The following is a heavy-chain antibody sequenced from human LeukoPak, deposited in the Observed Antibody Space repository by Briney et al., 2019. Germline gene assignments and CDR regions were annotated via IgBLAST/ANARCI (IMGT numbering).Heavy chain of an antibody. CDR2: ISAYNGNT. J-gene: IGHJ4*02. V-gene: IGHV1-18*01. CDR3: ARDLHRSISYYYDSSGYFGY. Sequence: ASVKVSCKASGYTFTSYGISRVRQAPGQGLEWMGWISAYNGNTNYAQKLQGRVTMTTDTSTSTAYMELRSLRSDDTAVYYCARDLHRSISYYYDSSGYFGYWGQGTLVTVSS. CDR1: GYTFTSYG. D-gene: IGHD3-22*01.